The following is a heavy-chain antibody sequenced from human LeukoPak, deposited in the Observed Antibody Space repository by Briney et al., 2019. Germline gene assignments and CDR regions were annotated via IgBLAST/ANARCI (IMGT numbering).Heavy chain of an antibody. Sequence: GGSLRLSCAASGFTFSSYVMSWVRQAPGKGLEWVSAISGSGGSTYYADSVKGRFTISRDNSKNTLYLQMNSLRAEDTAVYYCAKVTEVIAVAGPFDYWGQGTLVTVSS. CDR3: AKVTEVIAVAGPFDY. D-gene: IGHD6-19*01. J-gene: IGHJ4*02. CDR1: GFTFSSYV. V-gene: IGHV3-23*01. CDR2: ISGSGGST.